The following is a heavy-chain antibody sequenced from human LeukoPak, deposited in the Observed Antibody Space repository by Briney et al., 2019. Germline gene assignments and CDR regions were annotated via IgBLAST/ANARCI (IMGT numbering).Heavy chain of an antibody. CDR2: ISPNSGGT. J-gene: IGHJ6*02. Sequence: ASVKVSCKASGYTFTGYYMHWVRQAPGQGREGMGWISPNSGGTNYAQKFQGWVTMTRDTSISTAYMELSRLRSADTAVYYCARSGPDYYGSGSRYYYYYGMDVWGQGPTVTVSS. CDR3: ARSGPDYYGSGSRYYYYYGMDV. V-gene: IGHV1-2*04. D-gene: IGHD3-10*01. CDR1: GYTFTGYY.